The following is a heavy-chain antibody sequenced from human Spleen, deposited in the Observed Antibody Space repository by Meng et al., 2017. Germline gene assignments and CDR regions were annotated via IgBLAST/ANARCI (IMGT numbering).Heavy chain of an antibody. D-gene: IGHD3-10*01. Sequence: GALRLSCAVSGFTFSSYWMSWVRQAPGKGLEWVANIKQDGSEKYYVDSVKGRFTISRDNSKNTLYLQMNSLRADDTAVYYCARGVQSSWYFDLWGRGTLVTVSS. CDR1: GFTFSSYW. CDR2: IKQDGSEK. CDR3: ARGVQSSWYFDL. V-gene: IGHV3-7*01. J-gene: IGHJ2*01.